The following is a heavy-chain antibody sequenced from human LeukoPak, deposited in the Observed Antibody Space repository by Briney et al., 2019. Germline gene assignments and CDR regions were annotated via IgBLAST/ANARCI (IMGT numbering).Heavy chain of an antibody. D-gene: IGHD2-2*01. CDR3: ARDRGGVPAAMDY. J-gene: IGHJ4*02. CDR1: GFTFSSYS. CDR2: ISSSSSYI. Sequence: GGSLRLSCAASGFTFSSYSMNWVRQAPGKGLEWVSSISSSSSYIYYADSVKGRFTISRDNAKNSLYLQMNSLRAEDTAVYCCARDRGGVPAAMDYWGQGTLVTVSS. V-gene: IGHV3-21*01.